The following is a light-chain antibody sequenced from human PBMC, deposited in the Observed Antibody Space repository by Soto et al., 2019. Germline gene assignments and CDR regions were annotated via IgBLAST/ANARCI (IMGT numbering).Light chain of an antibody. V-gene: IGKV1-39*01. J-gene: IGKJ5*01. CDR2: SAS. CDR3: QQSYTTPVT. CDR1: QSISTY. Sequence: DIQMTQSPSSLSASVTDKVTITCRASQSISTYLNWYQQKPGQAPQLLIYSASNLQSGVPSRISGSGSGTEFTLTISSLQPEDFAAYYCQQSYTTPVTFGQGTRLEIK.